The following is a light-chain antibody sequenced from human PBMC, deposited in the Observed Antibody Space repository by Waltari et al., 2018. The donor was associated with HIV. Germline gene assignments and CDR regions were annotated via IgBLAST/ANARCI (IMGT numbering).Light chain of an antibody. CDR1: QSVSSSH. V-gene: IGKV3-20*01. CDR2: GAS. Sequence: EITLTPSPGTLSLSPGARATLACRASQSVSSSHLAWYQQKTGQAPRLLIYGASSRATGIPDRFSGSGSGTDFILTISGLEPEDFAVYYCQQYGGSRWTFGQGTKVEIK. J-gene: IGKJ1*01. CDR3: QQYGGSRWT.